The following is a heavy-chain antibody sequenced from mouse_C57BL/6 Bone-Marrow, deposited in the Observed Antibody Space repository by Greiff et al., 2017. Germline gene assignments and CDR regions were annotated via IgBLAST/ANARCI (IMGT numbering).Heavy chain of an antibody. Sequence: EVKVEESGGGLVQPGGSMKLSCAASGFTFSDAWMDWVRQSPEKGLEWVAEIRNKANNHATYYAESVKGRFTISRDYSKSSVYLQMNSLRAEDTGIYYCTRTTVVAPDWYFDVWGTGTTVTVSS. J-gene: IGHJ1*03. CDR2: IRNKANNHAT. V-gene: IGHV6-6*01. D-gene: IGHD1-1*01. CDR1: GFTFSDAW. CDR3: TRTTVVAPDWYFDV.